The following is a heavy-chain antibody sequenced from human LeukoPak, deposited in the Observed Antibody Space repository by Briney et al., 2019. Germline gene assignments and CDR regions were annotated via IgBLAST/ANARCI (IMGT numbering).Heavy chain of an antibody. CDR2: LNPNSGGT. CDR1: GYTFTGYY. D-gene: IGHD3-9*01. CDR3: AIAFYDILTGYDTPIGY. V-gene: IGHV1-2*02. Sequence: ASVKVSCKASGYTFTGYYMHWVRQAPGQGLEWMGWLNPNSGGTNYAQKFQGRVTMTRDTSISTAYMELSRLRSDDTTVYYCAIAFYDILTGYDTPIGYWGQGTLVTVSS. J-gene: IGHJ4*02.